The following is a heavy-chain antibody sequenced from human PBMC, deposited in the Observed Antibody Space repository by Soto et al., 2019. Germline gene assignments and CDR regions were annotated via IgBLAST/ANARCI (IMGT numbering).Heavy chain of an antibody. CDR3: TKHPSIQLWLLDRYYYDSSGYYPDDY. Sequence: EVQLVESGGGLVKPGGSLRLSCAASGFTFSNAWMNWVRQAPGKGLEWVGRIKSKTDGGTTDYDAPVKGRFTISRDDSKTTLYLQMNSLKTEDTAVYYCTKHPSIQLWLLDRYYYDSSGYYPDDYWGQGTLVTVSS. CDR1: GFTFSNAW. V-gene: IGHV3-15*07. D-gene: IGHD3-22*01. J-gene: IGHJ4*02. CDR2: IKSKTDGGTT.